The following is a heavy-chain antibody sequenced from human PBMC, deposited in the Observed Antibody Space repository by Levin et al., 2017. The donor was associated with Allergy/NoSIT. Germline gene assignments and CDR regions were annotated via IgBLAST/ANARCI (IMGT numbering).Heavy chain of an antibody. CDR1: GGSISSYY. Sequence: PSETLSLTCTVSGGSISSYYWSWIRQPAGKGLEWIGRIYTSGSTNYNPSLKSRVTMSVDTSKNQFSLKLSSVTAADTAVYYCARGSLAFMITFGGVTGEGMDVWGQGTTVTVSS. D-gene: IGHD3-16*01. V-gene: IGHV4-4*07. CDR3: ARGSLAFMITFGGVTGEGMDV. CDR2: IYTSGST. J-gene: IGHJ6*02.